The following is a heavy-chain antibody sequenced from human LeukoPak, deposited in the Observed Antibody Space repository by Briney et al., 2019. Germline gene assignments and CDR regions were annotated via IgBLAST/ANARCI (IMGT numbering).Heavy chain of an antibody. CDR3: ARGLGYCSSTSCVLFDY. CDR1: GDSISTYY. D-gene: IGHD2-2*01. J-gene: IGHJ4*02. V-gene: IGHV4-59*12. Sequence: SETLSLTCSVSGDSISTYYWSWIRQPPGKGLEWIGYLYYSGSPTYNPSLKSRVTMSVDTSKNQFSLKLSSVTAADTAVYYCARGLGYCSSTSCVLFDYWGQGTLVTVSS. CDR2: LYYSGSP.